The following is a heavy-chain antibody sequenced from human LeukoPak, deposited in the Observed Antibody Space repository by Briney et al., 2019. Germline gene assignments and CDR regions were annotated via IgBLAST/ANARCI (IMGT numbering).Heavy chain of an antibody. D-gene: IGHD3-16*01. Sequence: GGSLRLSCAASGSTFSTYEMNWVRQTPGKGLEWVSYISSSRSTIYYADSVKGRFTISRDNAKNSLYLQMNSLRAEDTAVYYCARVGAYAAVNCWGQGTLVTVSS. CDR3: ARVGAYAAVNC. J-gene: IGHJ4*02. CDR2: ISSSRSTI. CDR1: GSTFSTYE. V-gene: IGHV3-48*03.